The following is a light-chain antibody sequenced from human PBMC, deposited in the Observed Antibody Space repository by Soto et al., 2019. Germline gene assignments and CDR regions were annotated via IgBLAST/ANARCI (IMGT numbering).Light chain of an antibody. CDR1: QSVTSN. CDR3: QQYGSSPLIT. CDR2: GVS. V-gene: IGKV3-20*01. J-gene: IGKJ5*01. Sequence: EIVLTQSPGTLSLSPGERATLSCRASQSVTSNLSWYQQKPGQAPKFLIYGVSSRATGIPDRFSGSGSGTDFTLTISRLEPEDFAVYHCQQYGSSPLITFGQGTRLEI.